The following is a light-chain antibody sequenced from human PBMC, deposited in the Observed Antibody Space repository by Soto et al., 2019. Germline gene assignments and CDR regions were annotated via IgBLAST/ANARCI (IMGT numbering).Light chain of an antibody. Sequence: EIVLTQSPGTLSLSPGERATLSCRASHSVSRTYLAWYQQKPGQAPRLLMYGASDRATGTPGRFSGSGSGTDFTLTISGLEPEDSAVYYCQQFDDSVTFGRGTRLEIK. CDR1: HSVSRTY. J-gene: IGKJ5*01. V-gene: IGKV3-20*01. CDR3: QQFDDSVT. CDR2: GAS.